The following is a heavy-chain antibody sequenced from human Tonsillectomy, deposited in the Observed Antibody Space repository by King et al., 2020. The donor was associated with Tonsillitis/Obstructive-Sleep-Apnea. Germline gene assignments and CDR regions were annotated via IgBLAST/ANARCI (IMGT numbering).Heavy chain of an antibody. CDR2: ISISSSDT. CDR1: GFTFSDSY. V-gene: IGHV3-11*05. D-gene: IGHD3-10*01. Sequence: VQLVESGGGLVKPGGSLRLSCAASGFTFSDSYMSWFRPAPGKGLEWFSYISISSSDTNYADSLKGRLTISRDNAKNSLYLQMNSLRAEDTAVYYCARDLRGVQDAFDIWGQGTMVTVSS. CDR3: ARDLRGVQDAFDI. J-gene: IGHJ3*02.